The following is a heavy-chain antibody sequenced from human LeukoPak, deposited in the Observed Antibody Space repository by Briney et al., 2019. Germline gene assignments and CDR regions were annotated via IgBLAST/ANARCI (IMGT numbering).Heavy chain of an antibody. CDR1: GGSISSYY. J-gene: IGHJ4*02. D-gene: IGHD3-9*01. CDR2: IYYSGST. CDR3: ARVKQDYDILTGYYLVGFDY. V-gene: IGHV4-59*01. Sequence: SETLSLTCTVSGGSISSYYWSWIRQPPGKGLEWIGYIYYSGSTNYNPSLKSRVTISVDTSKNQFSLKLSSVTAVDTAVYYCARVKQDYDILTGYYLVGFDYWGQGTLVTVSS.